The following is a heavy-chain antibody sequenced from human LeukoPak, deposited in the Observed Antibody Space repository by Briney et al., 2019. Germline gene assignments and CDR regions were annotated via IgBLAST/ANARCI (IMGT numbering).Heavy chain of an antibody. CDR3: ARYSSRHPRGAFDI. V-gene: IGHV4-4*02. CDR2: IYHSGST. D-gene: IGHD6-13*01. CDR1: GGSISSSNW. J-gene: IGHJ3*02. Sequence: SGTLSLTCAVSGGSISSSNWWSWVRQPPGKGLEWIGEIYHSGSTNYNPSLKSRVTISVDKSKNQFSLKLSSVTAADTAVYYCARYSSRHPRGAFDIWGQGTMVTVSS.